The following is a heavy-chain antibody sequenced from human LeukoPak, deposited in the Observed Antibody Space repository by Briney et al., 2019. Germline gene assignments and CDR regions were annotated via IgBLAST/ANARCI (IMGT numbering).Heavy chain of an antibody. V-gene: IGHV3-11*01. D-gene: IGHD2-21*01. Sequence: GGSLRLSCAASGFTFSDYYMSWIRQDPGKGLEWVSYISSSGSTIYYADSVKGRFTISRDNAKNSLYLQMNSLRAEDTAVYYCASLLRDIVGDAFDIWGQGTMVTVSS. J-gene: IGHJ3*02. CDR2: ISSSGSTI. CDR3: ASLLRDIVGDAFDI. CDR1: GFTFSDYY.